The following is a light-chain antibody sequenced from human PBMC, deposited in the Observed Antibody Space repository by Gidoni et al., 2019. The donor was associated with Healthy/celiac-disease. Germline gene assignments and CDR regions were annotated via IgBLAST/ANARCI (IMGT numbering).Light chain of an antibody. CDR3: QQYNSYSRT. J-gene: IGKJ1*01. CDR1: QSISSW. Sequence: DIKMTQYPSTLSASVGDRVTITCRASQSISSWLAWYQQKPGKAPKLLIYKASSLESGVPSRFSGSGSGTEFTLTISSLQPDDFATYYCQQYNSYSRTFGQGTKVEIK. V-gene: IGKV1-5*03. CDR2: KAS.